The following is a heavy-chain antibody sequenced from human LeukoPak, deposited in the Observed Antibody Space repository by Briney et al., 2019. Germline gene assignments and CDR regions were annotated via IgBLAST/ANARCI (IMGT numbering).Heavy chain of an antibody. V-gene: IGHV3-21*01. J-gene: IGHJ5*02. CDR3: ARDGGHDYSVNWFDP. CDR2: ISSSSSYI. Sequence: GGSLRLSCAASGFTFSSYSMNWVRQAPGKGLEWVSSISSSSSYIYYADSVKGRFTISRDNAKNSLYLQMKSLRAEDTAVYYCARDGGHDYSVNWFDPWGQGTLVTVSS. CDR1: GFTFSSYS. D-gene: IGHD4-11*01.